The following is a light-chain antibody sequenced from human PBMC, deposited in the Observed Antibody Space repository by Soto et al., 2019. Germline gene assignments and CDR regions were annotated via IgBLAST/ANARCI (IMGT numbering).Light chain of an antibody. CDR1: QTIGTF. Sequence: DIQMTHSPSSLSASLPPRVYITCRTGQTIGTFLNWYQQKVGKAPKLLIFGASNLQSAVPSRFSGSGSGTEFTLTVSSLEAEDFATYYCQQTYRTPFTFGGGTRWIS. CDR3: QQTYRTPFT. CDR2: GAS. V-gene: IGKV1-39*01. J-gene: IGKJ4*01.